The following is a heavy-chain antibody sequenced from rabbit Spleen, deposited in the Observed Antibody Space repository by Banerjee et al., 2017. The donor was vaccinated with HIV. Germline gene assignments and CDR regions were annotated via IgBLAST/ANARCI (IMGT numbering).Heavy chain of an antibody. J-gene: IGHJ4*01. CDR2: INMVTGKS. Sequence: QSLEESGGDLVKPGASLTLTCTASGFSFSSNDFMCWVRQAPGKGLEWIACINMVTGKSVYASWAKGRFTISRTSSTTVTLRMTSLTAADRAAYFCARDLVGVIGWNFYLWGPGTLVTVS. CDR1: GFSFSSNDF. V-gene: IGHV1S40*01. CDR3: ARDLVGVIGWNFYL. D-gene: IGHD1-1*01.